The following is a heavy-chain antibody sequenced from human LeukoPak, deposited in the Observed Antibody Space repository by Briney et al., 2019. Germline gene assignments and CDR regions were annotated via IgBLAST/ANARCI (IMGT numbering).Heavy chain of an antibody. V-gene: IGHV3-30-3*01. J-gene: IGHJ6*02. D-gene: IGHD1-26*01. CDR3: ARGGIVGPTSYFYYGMDV. CDR2: ISYDGSNK. CDR1: GFTFSSYA. Sequence: HSGGSLRLSCAASGFTFSSYAMHWVRQAPGEGLEWVAVISYDGSNKYYADSVKGRFTISRDNSKNTLYLQMNSLRAEDTAVYYCARGGIVGPTSYFYYGMDVWGQRTTVTVSS.